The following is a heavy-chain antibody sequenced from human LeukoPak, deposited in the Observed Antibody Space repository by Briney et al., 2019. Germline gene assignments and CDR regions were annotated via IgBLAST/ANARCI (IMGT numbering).Heavy chain of an antibody. CDR3: ARDLGYCTNGVCHTRFDY. CDR2: IGGSGSYT. V-gene: IGHV3-11*05. J-gene: IGHJ4*02. D-gene: IGHD2-8*01. CDR1: GFTFSDYY. Sequence: GGSLRLSCAASGFTFSDYYMSWIRQAPGKGLEWVSYIGGSGSYTNYADSVKGRFTISRGNAKNSLYLQMNSLRAEDTAVYYCARDLGYCTNGVCHTRFDYWGQGTLVAVSS.